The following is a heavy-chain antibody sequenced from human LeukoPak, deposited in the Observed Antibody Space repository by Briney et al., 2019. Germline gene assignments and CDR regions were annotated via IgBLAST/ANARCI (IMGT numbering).Heavy chain of an antibody. CDR3: ARDLPYCGGDCYSYAFDI. D-gene: IGHD2-21*02. V-gene: IGHV3-11*01. Sequence: PGGSLRLSCAAPGFTFSDYYMSWIRQAPGKGLEWVSYISSSGSTIYYADSVKGRFTISRDNAKNSLYLQMNSLRAEDTAVYYCARDLPYCGGDCYSYAFDIWGQGTMVTVSS. CDR2: ISSSGSTI. J-gene: IGHJ3*02. CDR1: GFTFSDYY.